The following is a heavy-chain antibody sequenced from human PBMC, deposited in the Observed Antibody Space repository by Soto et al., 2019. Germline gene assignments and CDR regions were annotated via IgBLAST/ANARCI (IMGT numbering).Heavy chain of an antibody. CDR3: VSWRGYIPSSTTDFWSGPFDY. CDR1: GYTFTSHY. J-gene: IGHJ4*02. V-gene: IGHV1-46*01. Sequence: ASVKVSCKASGYTFTSHYIHWVRQAPGQGLEWMGIINPSSGSTNYAQRLQGRVTMTRDTSTSTVYMELSSLRSEDTAVYYCVSWRGYIPSSTTDFWSGPFDYWGQGTLVTVSS. D-gene: IGHD3-3*01. CDR2: INPSSGST.